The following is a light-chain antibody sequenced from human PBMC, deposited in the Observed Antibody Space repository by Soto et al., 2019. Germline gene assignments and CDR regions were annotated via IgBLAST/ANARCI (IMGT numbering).Light chain of an antibody. J-gene: IGLJ2*01. V-gene: IGLV2-14*01. Sequence: QSALTQPASVSGSRGQSITISCTGTSSDIGGYNYVSWYQQHPGKAPKLMIYEVSNRPSGVFNRFSGSKSGNTASLTISGLQAEDEANYYCSSYTSSSTLVVFGGGTNLTVL. CDR1: SSDIGGYNY. CDR2: EVS. CDR3: SSYTSSSTLVV.